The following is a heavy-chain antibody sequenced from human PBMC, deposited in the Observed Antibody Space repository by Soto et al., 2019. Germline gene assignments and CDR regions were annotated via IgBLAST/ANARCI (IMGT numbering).Heavy chain of an antibody. D-gene: IGHD2-15*01. V-gene: IGHV4-4*02. Sequence: QVQLQESGPGLVKPSGTLSLTCAVSGGSISSSNWWSWVLQPPGKGLEWIGEMYHSGSTTHNPSLKSRVTISVDKSKNQFSLILSSVTAADTAVYYCARAHCSGGSCYSVQHWFDPWGQGTLVTVSS. CDR3: ARAHCSGGSCYSVQHWFDP. CDR2: MYHSGST. CDR1: GGSISSSNW. J-gene: IGHJ5*02.